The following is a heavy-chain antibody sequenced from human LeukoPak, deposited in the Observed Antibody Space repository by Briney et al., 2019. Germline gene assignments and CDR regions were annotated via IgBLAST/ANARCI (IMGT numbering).Heavy chain of an antibody. V-gene: IGHV4-59*08. CDR2: IYHSGST. CDR3: ARHPNYYHGMDV. CDR1: GGSISSYY. J-gene: IGHJ6*02. Sequence: PSETLSLTCTVSGGSISSYYWSWIRQPPGKGLEWIGYIYHSGSTNYNPSLKSRVTISVDTSRNQFSLKLSSVIATDTAVYYCARHPNYYHGMDVWGQGTTVTVSS.